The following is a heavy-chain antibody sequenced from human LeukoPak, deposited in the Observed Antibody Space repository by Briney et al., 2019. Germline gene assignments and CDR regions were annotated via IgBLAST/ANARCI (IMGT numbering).Heavy chain of an antibody. CDR3: ARRGHTFWVGYSACLDS. CDR2: MNPNSGNT. Sequence: ASVKVSCKASGYTFTSYDINWVRQATGQGLEWMGWMNPNSGNTGYAQKFQGRVTMTRNTSISTAYMELSSLRSEDTAVYYCARRGHTFWVGYSACLDSWGQGTLVTVSS. D-gene: IGHD3-3*01. CDR1: GYTFTSYD. J-gene: IGHJ4*02. V-gene: IGHV1-8*01.